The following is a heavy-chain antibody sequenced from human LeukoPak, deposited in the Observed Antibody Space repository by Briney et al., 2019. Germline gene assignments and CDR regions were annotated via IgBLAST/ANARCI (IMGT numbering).Heavy chain of an antibody. CDR3: AREVVAAAANNWFDP. J-gene: IGHJ5*02. V-gene: IGHV1-2*02. CDR1: GYTFTGYY. Sequence: ASVKVSCKASGYTFTGYYMHWVRQAPGQGLEWMGWINPNSGGTNYAQKFQGRVTMPRDTSISTAYMELSRLRSDDTAVYYCAREVVAAAANNWFDPWGQGTLVTVSS. D-gene: IGHD6-13*01. CDR2: INPNSGGT.